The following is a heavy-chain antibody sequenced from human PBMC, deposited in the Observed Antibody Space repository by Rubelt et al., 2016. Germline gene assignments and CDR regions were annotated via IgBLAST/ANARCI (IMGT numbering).Heavy chain of an antibody. CDR3: ASIVVVPAAPRLVEGY. D-gene: IGHD2-2*01. J-gene: IGHJ4*02. Sequence: QVQLVQSGAEVKKPGASVKVSCKASGYTFTGYYMHWVRQAPGQGLEWMGWIKPNSGGTNYAQKFQGRVSMTRDTSISTAYMEMSRLRSDDTAVYYCASIVVVPAAPRLVEGYWGQGTLVTVSS. V-gene: IGHV1-2*02. CDR1: GYTFTGYY. CDR2: IKPNSGGT.